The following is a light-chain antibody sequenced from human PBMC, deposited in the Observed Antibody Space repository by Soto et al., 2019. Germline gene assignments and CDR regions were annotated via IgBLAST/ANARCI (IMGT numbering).Light chain of an antibody. V-gene: IGKV3-20*01. Sequence: EIVLTQSPDTLSLSPGERATLSCRASQSVSSNYFAWYQQKSGQAPRLLIYAASSRASGIPDRFSGSASGTDFILTISRLEPEDFALYYCQQYGTSPRTFGQGTKVEVK. CDR1: QSVSSNY. J-gene: IGKJ1*01. CDR2: AAS. CDR3: QQYGTSPRT.